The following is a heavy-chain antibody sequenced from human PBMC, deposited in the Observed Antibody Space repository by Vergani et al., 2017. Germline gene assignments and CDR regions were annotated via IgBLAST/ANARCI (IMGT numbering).Heavy chain of an antibody. CDR1: GYSFTSYW. V-gene: IGHV5-10-1*03. Sequence: EVQLVQSGAEVKKPGESLRISCKGSGYSFTSYWISWVRQMPGKGLEWMGRIDPSDSYTNYSPSFQGHVTISADKSISTAYLQWSSLKASDTAMYYCARHPYCGGGSCYGGQDNYWYFDLWGRGTLVTVSS. J-gene: IGHJ2*01. CDR3: ARHPYCGGGSCYGGQDNYWYFDL. CDR2: IDPSDSYT. D-gene: IGHD2-15*01.